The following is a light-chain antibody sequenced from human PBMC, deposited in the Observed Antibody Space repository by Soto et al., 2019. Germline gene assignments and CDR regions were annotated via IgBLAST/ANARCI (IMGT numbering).Light chain of an antibody. CDR2: KAS. Sequence: DIQMTQSPSTLSGSVGDRVTITCRASQTISSWLAWYQQKPGKAPKLLIYKASTLKSGVPSRFSGSGSGTEFPLTISSLQPDDFAVYYCQQRSNWFLTFGQGTKVDI. CDR3: QQRSNWFLT. V-gene: IGKV1-5*03. J-gene: IGKJ4*01. CDR1: QTISSW.